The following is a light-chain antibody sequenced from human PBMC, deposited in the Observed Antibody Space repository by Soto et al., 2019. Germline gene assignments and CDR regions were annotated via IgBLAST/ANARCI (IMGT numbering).Light chain of an antibody. CDR3: QQYGSSYPWT. Sequence: EIVMTQSPATLSLSPGERATLSCRASQSVGKYLVWYQQKPGQAPRLLIYGASSRATGIPDRFSGSGSGTDFTLTIRRLEPEDFAVYYCQQYGSSYPWTFGQGTKVDIK. CDR1: QSVGKY. CDR2: GAS. V-gene: IGKV3-20*01. J-gene: IGKJ1*01.